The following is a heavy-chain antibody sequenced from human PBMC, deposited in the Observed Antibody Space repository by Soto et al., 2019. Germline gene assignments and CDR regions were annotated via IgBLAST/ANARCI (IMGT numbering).Heavy chain of an antibody. CDR1: GFTFSSYS. J-gene: IGHJ5*02. CDR3: ARGSVADGWFDP. CDR2: ISSSSSYI. Sequence: PGGSLRLSCAASGFTFSSYSMNWVRQAPGKGLEWVSSISSSSSYIYYADSVKGRFTISRDNAKNSLYLQMNSLRAEDTAVYYCARGSVADGWFDPWGQGTLVTVSS. V-gene: IGHV3-21*01. D-gene: IGHD2-15*01.